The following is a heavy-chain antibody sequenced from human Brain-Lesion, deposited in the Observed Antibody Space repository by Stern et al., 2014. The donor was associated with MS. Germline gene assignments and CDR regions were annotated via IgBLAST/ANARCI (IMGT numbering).Heavy chain of an antibody. J-gene: IGHJ4*02. Sequence: EVQLLESGGNLVQPGRSLRLSCAAFGFTFGAYAMAWVRQAPGKGLARVAGLSWNSGTIGYADSVKGRFTTSRDNAYSSLYLQMNSLRPEDTALYYCARDITGSSAYFAYWGQGTLVTVSS. CDR1: GFTFGAYA. V-gene: IGHV3-9*01. CDR3: ARDITGSSAYFAY. D-gene: IGHD1-14*01. CDR2: LSWNSGTI.